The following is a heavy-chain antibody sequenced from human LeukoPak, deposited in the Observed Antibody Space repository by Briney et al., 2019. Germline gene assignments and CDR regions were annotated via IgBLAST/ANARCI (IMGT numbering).Heavy chain of an antibody. CDR2: ISSGGGTI. D-gene: IGHD2-15*01. V-gene: IGHV3-11*01. CDR1: GFTFSDYQ. Sequence: PGGSLRLSCAASGFTFSDYQMNWIRQAPGKGLEWVSIISSGGGTIHYADSVKGRFTMSRDNAKNSLYLQMDSLRVEDTAVYYCAREPHTRYCSGGSCYPAEYFQHWGQGTLVTVSS. J-gene: IGHJ1*01. CDR3: AREPHTRYCSGGSCYPAEYFQH.